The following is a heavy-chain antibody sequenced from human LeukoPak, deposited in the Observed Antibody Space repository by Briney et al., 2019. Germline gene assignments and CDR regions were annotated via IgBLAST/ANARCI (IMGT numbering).Heavy chain of an antibody. V-gene: IGHV1-18*01. CDR1: GYTFTSYG. Sequence: ASVKVSCKASGYTFTSYGISWVRQAPGQGLEWMGWISAYNGNTNYAQKLQGRVTMTTDTSTSTAYMELRSLRSDDTAVHYCARDGILWFGELPYGMDVWGQGTTVTVSS. J-gene: IGHJ6*02. CDR3: ARDGILWFGELPYGMDV. D-gene: IGHD3-10*01. CDR2: ISAYNGNT.